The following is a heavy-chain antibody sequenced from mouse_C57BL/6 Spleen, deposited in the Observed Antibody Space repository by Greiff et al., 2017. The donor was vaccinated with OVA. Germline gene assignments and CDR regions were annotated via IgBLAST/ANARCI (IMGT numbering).Heavy chain of an antibody. CDR2: ISYDGSN. CDR3: AREGELYFDY. CDR1: GYSITSGYY. J-gene: IGHJ2*01. Sequence: EVKVEESGPGLVKPSQSLSLTCSVTGYSITSGYYWNWIRQFPGNKLEWMGYISYDGSNNYNPSLKNRISITRDTSKNQFFLKLNSVTTEDTATYYCAREGELYFDYWGQGTTLTVSS. V-gene: IGHV3-6*01.